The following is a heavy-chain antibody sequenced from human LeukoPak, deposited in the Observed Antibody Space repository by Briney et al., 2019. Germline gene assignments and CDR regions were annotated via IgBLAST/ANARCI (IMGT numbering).Heavy chain of an antibody. CDR3: AHSLRLHHFDY. V-gene: IGHV2-5*02. CDR2: VYWDDDK. CDR1: GFSLNNTGVG. Sequence: SGPTLVKSAQTLTLTCSFSGFSLNNTGVGVGWIRQPAGKALEWLAFVYWDDDKRYSPSLESRLTIAMDTSKNQVVLKMTNVDPVDTATYYCAHSLRLHHFDYWGQGALVTVSS. D-gene: IGHD5-18*01. J-gene: IGHJ4*02.